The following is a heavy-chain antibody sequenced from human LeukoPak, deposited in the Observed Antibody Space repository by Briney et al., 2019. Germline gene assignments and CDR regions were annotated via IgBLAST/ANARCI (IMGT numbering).Heavy chain of an antibody. CDR2: ISSNGGST. CDR1: GFTFSNYA. V-gene: IGHV3-64*02. D-gene: IGHD6-13*01. Sequence: PGGSLRLSCAASGFTFSNYAMHWVRQAPGKGLEYVSAISSNGGSTYYADSVKGRFTISRDNSKNTLYLQMGSLRAEDMAVYYCARGGSSWFDPPGDYFDYWGQGTLVTVSS. CDR3: ARGGSSWFDPPGDYFDY. J-gene: IGHJ4*02.